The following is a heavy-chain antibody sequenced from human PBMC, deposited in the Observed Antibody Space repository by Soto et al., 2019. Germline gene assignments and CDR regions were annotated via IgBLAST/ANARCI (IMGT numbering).Heavy chain of an antibody. CDR1: GFTFSSYW. Sequence: GGSLRLSCAASGFTFSSYWMPWVRQAPGKGLEWVSAFSGDGTGAHYADSVKGRFTISRDNSKNTLYLHMNSLRAEDTAVYYCAKLPQYDILTGYLNYFDYWGQGTLVTVSS. J-gene: IGHJ4*02. D-gene: IGHD3-9*01. CDR2: FSGDGTGA. V-gene: IGHV3-23*01. CDR3: AKLPQYDILTGYLNYFDY.